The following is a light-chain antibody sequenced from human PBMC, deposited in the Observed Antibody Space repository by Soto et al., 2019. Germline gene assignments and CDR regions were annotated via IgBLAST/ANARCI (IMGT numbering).Light chain of an antibody. CDR2: GAS. V-gene: IGKV3-20*01. Sequence: EIVLTQSPGTLSLSPGERATLSCRASQSVSSSYLAWYQQKPGQAPRLLMYGASSRPSGIPDRFSGSGSGTDFTLTISRLETEDFAVYYCQQYGNSPRTFGQGTKVDIK. J-gene: IGKJ1*01. CDR3: QQYGNSPRT. CDR1: QSVSSSY.